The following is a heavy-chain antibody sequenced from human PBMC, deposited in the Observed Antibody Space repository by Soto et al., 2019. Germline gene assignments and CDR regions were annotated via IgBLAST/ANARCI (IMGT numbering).Heavy chain of an antibody. Sequence: PGESLKISCQGSGYTFSTYWIGWVRQMPGKGLEWMGIIYPADSDTRYRPSFQGQVTISVDKSISTAYLQWSSLKASDTAMYYCARPINGGYVYWGQGTLVTVSS. CDR2: IYPADSDT. CDR3: ARPINGGYVY. V-gene: IGHV5-51*01. J-gene: IGHJ4*02. D-gene: IGHD5-12*01. CDR1: GYTFSTYW.